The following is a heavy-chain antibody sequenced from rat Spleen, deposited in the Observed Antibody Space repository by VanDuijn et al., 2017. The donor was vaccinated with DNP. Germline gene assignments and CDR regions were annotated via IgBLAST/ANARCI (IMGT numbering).Heavy chain of an antibody. CDR2: IIYDVSSD. Sequence: EVQLVESGGGLVRPGNSLRLSCAASGFIFSDYAMAWVRQSPKRGLEWVSTIIYDVSSDFYRDSVTGRFTISRDFAKSTLYLQMDSLRSEDSATYYCTTRGNYGGYDYWGQGVMVTVSS. CDR3: TTRGNYGGYDY. J-gene: IGHJ2*01. V-gene: IGHV5S10*01. CDR1: GFIFSDYA. D-gene: IGHD1-11*01.